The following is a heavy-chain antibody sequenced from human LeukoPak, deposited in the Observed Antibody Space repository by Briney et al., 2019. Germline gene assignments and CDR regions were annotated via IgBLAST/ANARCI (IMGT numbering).Heavy chain of an antibody. V-gene: IGHV1-46*01. J-gene: IGHJ3*02. CDR3: ARGGSGIRDAFDI. Sequence: ASVKVSCKASGGTFSSYAISWVRQAPGQGLEWMGVISPGSGSTSYAQKFQDRITMTRDTSTNTVYMELSSLRSEDTAVYHCARGGSGIRDAFDIWGQGTMVTVSS. CDR1: GGTFSSYA. D-gene: IGHD3-10*01. CDR2: ISPGSGST.